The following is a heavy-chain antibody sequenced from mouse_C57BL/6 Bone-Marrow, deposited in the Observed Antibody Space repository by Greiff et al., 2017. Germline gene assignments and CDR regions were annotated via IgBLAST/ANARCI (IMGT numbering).Heavy chain of an antibody. CDR1: GFTFSSYA. Sequence: DVMLVESGGGLVKPGGSLKLSCAASGFTFSSYAMSWVRQTPEKRLEWVATISDGGSYTYYPDNVKGRFTISRDNAKNNLYLQMSHLKSEDTAMYYGARDPGYYYGSSPYYFDYWGQGTTLTVSS. CDR2: ISDGGSYT. CDR3: ARDPGYYYGSSPYYFDY. V-gene: IGHV5-4*01. D-gene: IGHD1-1*01. J-gene: IGHJ2*01.